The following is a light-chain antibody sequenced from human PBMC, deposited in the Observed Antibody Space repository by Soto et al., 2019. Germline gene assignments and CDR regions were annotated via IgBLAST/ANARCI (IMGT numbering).Light chain of an antibody. CDR3: QSYDSSLSAFV. CDR2: GNN. V-gene: IGLV1-40*01. J-gene: IGLJ1*01. Sequence: QSALTQPPSVSGAPGQRVTLSCTGSSSNIGAGFDAHWYQQFPGTAPKLLIYGNNNRPSGVPDRFSAYKSGTSASLAITGLQAEDEADYYCQSYDSSLSAFVFGTGTKVTVL. CDR1: SSNIGAGFD.